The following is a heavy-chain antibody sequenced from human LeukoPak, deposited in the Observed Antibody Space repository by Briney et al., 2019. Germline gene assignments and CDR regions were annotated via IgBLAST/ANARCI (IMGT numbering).Heavy chain of an antibody. Sequence: ASVKVSCKASGGTFSSYAISWVRQAPGQGLEWMGGIIPIFGTTNYAQKFQGRVTITADKSTSTAYMELSSLRSEDTAVYYCARSGYYYDTIGYFTNYFDYWGQGTLVTVSS. D-gene: IGHD3-22*01. CDR3: ARSGYYYDTIGYFTNYFDY. J-gene: IGHJ4*02. CDR1: GGTFSSYA. V-gene: IGHV1-69*06. CDR2: IIPIFGTT.